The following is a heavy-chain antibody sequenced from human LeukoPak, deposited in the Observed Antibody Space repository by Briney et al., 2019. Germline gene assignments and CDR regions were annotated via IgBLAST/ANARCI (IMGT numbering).Heavy chain of an antibody. CDR3: TRDVPDY. CDR2: INRDGSNT. CDR1: GFIFSDKW. V-gene: IGHV3-74*01. Sequence: PGGSLRLSCAASGFIFSDKWMHRVRQAPGKGLVWVSRINRDGSNTIYADSAKGRFTISRDNAKNTLYLQMNTLRAEDTAVYYCTRDVPDYWGQGTLVTVSS. J-gene: IGHJ4*02.